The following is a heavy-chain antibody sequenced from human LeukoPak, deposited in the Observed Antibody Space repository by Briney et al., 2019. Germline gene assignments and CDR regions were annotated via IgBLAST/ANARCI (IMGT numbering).Heavy chain of an antibody. CDR3: ARGRLGFLYYYYYMDV. CDR2: IYTSGST. CDR1: GGSISSGSYY. D-gene: IGHD3-16*01. Sequence: SETLSLTCTVSGGSISSGSYYWSWIRQPDGKGLEWIGRIYTSGSTNDNPSLKSRVTISVDTSKNQFSLKLRSVTAADTAVYYCARGRLGFLYYYYYMDVWGKGTTVTVSS. J-gene: IGHJ6*03. V-gene: IGHV4-61*02.